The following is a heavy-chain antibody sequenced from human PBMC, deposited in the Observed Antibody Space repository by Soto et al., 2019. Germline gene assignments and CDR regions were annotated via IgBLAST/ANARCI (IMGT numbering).Heavy chain of an antibody. J-gene: IGHJ4*02. CDR3: ARASQDYDYIWGSSSKANYFDY. V-gene: IGHV3-11*01. CDR1: GFTFSDYY. Sequence: GGSLRLSCAASGFTFSDYYMSWIRQAPGKGLEWVSYISSSGSTIYYADSVKGRFTISRDNAKNSLYLQMNSLRAEDTAVYYCARASQDYDYIWGSSSKANYFDYWGQGTLVTVSS. CDR2: ISSSGSTI. D-gene: IGHD3-16*01.